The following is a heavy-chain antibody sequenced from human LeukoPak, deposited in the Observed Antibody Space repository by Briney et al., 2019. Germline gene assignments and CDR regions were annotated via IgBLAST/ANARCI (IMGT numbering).Heavy chain of an antibody. CDR3: ARHGRLSESGFDY. Sequence: SETLSLTCTVSGGSISSSSYYWGWIRQPPGKGLEWIGSIYYSGSTYYNPSLKSRVTISVDTSKNQFSLKLSSVTAADTAVYYCARHGRLSESGFDYWGQGTLVTVSS. CDR2: IYYSGST. V-gene: IGHV4-39*01. D-gene: IGHD1-1*01. J-gene: IGHJ4*02. CDR1: GGSISSSSYY.